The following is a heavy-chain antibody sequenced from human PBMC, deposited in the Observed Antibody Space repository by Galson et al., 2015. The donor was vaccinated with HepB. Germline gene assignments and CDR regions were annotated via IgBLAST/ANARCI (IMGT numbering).Heavy chain of an antibody. CDR2: TYYRSKWYN. D-gene: IGHD3-10*01. J-gene: IGHJ5*02. CDR3: ARNKVWLWFRESGFDP. Sequence: CAISGDSVSSNSAAWNWIRQSPSRGLEWLGRTYYRSKWYNDYAVSVKSRITIYPDTSKNQFSLQLNSVTPADTAVYYCARNKVWLWFRESGFDPWGQGTLVTVSS. CDR1: GDSVSSNSAA. V-gene: IGHV6-1*01.